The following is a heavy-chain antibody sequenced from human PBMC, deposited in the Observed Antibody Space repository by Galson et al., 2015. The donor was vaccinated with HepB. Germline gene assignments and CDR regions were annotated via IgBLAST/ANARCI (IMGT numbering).Heavy chain of an antibody. CDR3: ATYSSGWDDAFDI. CDR2: ISYDGSNK. CDR1: GFTFSSYA. Sequence: SLRLSCAASGFTFSSYAMHWVRQAPGKGLEWVAVISYDGSNKYYADSVKGRFTISRDNSKNTLYLQMNSLRAEDTAVYYCATYSSGWDDAFDIWGQGTMVTVSS. D-gene: IGHD6-19*01. V-gene: IGHV3-30*04. J-gene: IGHJ3*02.